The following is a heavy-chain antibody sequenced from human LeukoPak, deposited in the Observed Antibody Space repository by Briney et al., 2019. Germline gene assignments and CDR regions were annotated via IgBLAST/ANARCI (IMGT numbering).Heavy chain of an antibody. CDR1: GGSFSGYY. D-gene: IGHD4-17*01. CDR3: ARGLTTAWHKAFDI. Sequence: SESLSLTCAVYGGSFSGYYWSWIRHPPGKGLEWIGEINHSGSTNYNPSLKSRVTISVDTSKNQFSLKLSSVTAADTAVYYCARGLTTAWHKAFDIWGQGTMVTVSS. CDR2: INHSGST. V-gene: IGHV4-34*01. J-gene: IGHJ3*02.